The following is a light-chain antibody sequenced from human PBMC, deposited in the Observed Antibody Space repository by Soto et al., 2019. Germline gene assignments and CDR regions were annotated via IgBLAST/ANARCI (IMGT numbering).Light chain of an antibody. CDR2: GAS. V-gene: IGKV3-20*01. Sequence: EIVLTQSPGTLSLSPGERATLSCRANQSVIYSYVAWYQQKPGQAPRLLIYGASFRATGIPDRFSGSGSGTDFTLTISRLEPEDFAVYYCQQYGISPPWTFGQGTKVEIK. CDR3: QQYGISPPWT. CDR1: QSVIYSY. J-gene: IGKJ1*01.